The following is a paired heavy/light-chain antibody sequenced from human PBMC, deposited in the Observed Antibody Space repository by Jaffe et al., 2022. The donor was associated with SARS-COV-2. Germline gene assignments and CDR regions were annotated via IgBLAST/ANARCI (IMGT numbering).Light chain of an antibody. CDR1: QGIRNE. CDR3: LQHNSYPRT. J-gene: IGKJ2*01. CDR2: YAS. Sequence: DIQMTQSPSSLSASVGDRVTITCRASQGIRNELGWYQQKPGKAPKRLMYYASTLESGVPSRFSGSGSGTEFTLTISSLQPEDFATYYCLQHNSYPRTFGLGTKLEIK. V-gene: IGKV1-17*01.
Heavy chain of an antibody. CDR3: ARDDSPGPQ. CDR2: IRSKRYGETT. V-gene: IGHV3-49*04. D-gene: IGHD4-4*01. J-gene: IGHJ4*02. Sequence: EVQLVESGGGLVQPGQSLRLSCTASGFNFGDSSMSWVRQAPGEGLDWVGFIRSKRYGETTEYAASVNGRFTISRDDSKNIAYLQMSSLRTEDTAMYYCARDDSPGPQWGQGTLVTVSS. CDR1: GFNFGDSS.